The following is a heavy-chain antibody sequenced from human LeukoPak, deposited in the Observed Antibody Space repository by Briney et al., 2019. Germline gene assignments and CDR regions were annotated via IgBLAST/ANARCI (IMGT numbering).Heavy chain of an antibody. V-gene: IGHV4-61*01. CDR1: GGSISSRSYY. D-gene: IGHD6-19*01. J-gene: IGHJ6*02. Sequence: SETLSLTCTVSGGSISSRSYYWGWIRQPPGKGLEWIGYIYYSGSTNYNPSLKSRVTISVDTSKNQFSLKLSSVTAADTAVYYCARDSGSGWYGYYYYGMDVWGQGTTVTVSS. CDR3: ARDSGSGWYGYYYYGMDV. CDR2: IYYSGST.